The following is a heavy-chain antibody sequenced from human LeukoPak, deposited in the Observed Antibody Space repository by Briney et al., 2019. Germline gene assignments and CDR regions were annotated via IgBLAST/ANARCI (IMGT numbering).Heavy chain of an antibody. J-gene: IGHJ4*02. Sequence: GGSLRLSCAASGFIFSSYTMHWVRQAPDKGLEWVAVISYDGSDKYYADSVKGRFTISRDNSKNTVYLQMNSLRAEDTALYYCAKASAGTFDYWGQGTLVTVSS. CDR1: GFIFSSYT. D-gene: IGHD6-19*01. CDR2: ISYDGSDK. CDR3: AKASAGTFDY. V-gene: IGHV3-30*04.